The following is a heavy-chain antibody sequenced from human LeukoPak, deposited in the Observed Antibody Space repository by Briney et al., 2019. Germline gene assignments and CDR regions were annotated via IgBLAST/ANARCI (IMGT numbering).Heavy chain of an antibody. CDR2: IYTSGST. V-gene: IGHV4-4*07. Sequence: SSETLSLTCTVSGGSISSYYWSWIRQPAGKGLEWIGRIYTSGSTNYNPSLKSRVTMSVDTSKNQFSLKLSSVTAADTAVYYCAREGAGGYCSGGSCYSGWFDPWGQGTLVTVSS. CDR1: GGSISSYY. J-gene: IGHJ5*02. D-gene: IGHD2-15*01. CDR3: AREGAGGYCSGGSCYSGWFDP.